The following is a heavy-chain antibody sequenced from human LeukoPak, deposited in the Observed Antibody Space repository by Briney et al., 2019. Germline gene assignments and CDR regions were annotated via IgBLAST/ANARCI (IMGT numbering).Heavy chain of an antibody. D-gene: IGHD2-2*01. V-gene: IGHV4-31*03. J-gene: IGHJ6*02. CDR2: IYYSGST. CDR1: GGSISSDGYY. CDR3: ARVCSSSSCSYYYFAMDV. Sequence: SQTLSLTCTVSGGSISSDGYYWSWIRQHPGKGLEWIGYIYYSGSTYYSPSLKGRVTISVDTSKNQFSLNLSSVTAADTAVYYCARVCSSSSCSYYYFAMDVWGQGTTVTVSS.